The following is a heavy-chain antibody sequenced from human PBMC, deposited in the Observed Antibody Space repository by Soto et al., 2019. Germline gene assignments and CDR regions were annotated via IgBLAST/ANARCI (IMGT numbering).Heavy chain of an antibody. Sequence: QVQLVQSGAEVKKPGASVKVSCKASGYTFTSYDINWVRQATGQGVEWVGWMNPNSGNTGYAQKFQGRVTMTRNTSISTAYMALSSLRSEDTAVYYCARDYYCSGGSCYAPFASWGRGTLVTVSS. D-gene: IGHD2-15*01. J-gene: IGHJ4*02. CDR3: ARDYYCSGGSCYAPFAS. CDR1: GYTFTSYD. CDR2: MNPNSGNT. V-gene: IGHV1-8*01.